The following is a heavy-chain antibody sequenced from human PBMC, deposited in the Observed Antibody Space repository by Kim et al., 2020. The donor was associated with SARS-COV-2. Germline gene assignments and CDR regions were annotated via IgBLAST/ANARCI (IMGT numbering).Heavy chain of an antibody. CDR1: GGSISSSSYY. V-gene: IGHV4-39*01. Sequence: SETLSLTCTVSGGSISSSSYYWGWIRQPPGKGLEWIGSIYYSGSTYYNPSLKSRVTISVDTSKNQFSLKLSSVTAADTAVYYCARLWGGGGDCSFWDWGQGTLVTVSS. CDR3: ARLWGGGGDCSFWD. J-gene: IGHJ4*02. CDR2: IYYSGST. D-gene: IGHD2-21*02.